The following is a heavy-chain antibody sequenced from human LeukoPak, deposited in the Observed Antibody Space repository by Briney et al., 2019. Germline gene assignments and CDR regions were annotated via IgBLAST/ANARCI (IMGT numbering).Heavy chain of an antibody. CDR3: ARYCSGGSCYSGFYYYYGMDV. D-gene: IGHD2-15*01. CDR2: IIPIFGTA. J-gene: IGHJ6*02. V-gene: IGHV1-69*01. Sequence: GASVKVSCKASGGTFSSYAISWVRQAPGQGLEWTGGIIPIFGTANYAQKFQGRVTITADESTSTAYMELSSLRSEDTAVYYCARYCSGGSCYSGFYYYYGMDVWGQGTTVTVSS. CDR1: GGTFSSYA.